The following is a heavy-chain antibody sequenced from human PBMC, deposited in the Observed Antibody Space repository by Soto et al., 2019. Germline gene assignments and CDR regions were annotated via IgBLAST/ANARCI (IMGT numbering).Heavy chain of an antibody. CDR1: GYTFTSYA. D-gene: IGHD3-10*01. J-gene: IGHJ6*02. CDR3: ARSLLRITMVRGVQRPYYYYGMDV. CDR2: INAGNGNT. Sequence: ASVKVSCKASGYTFTSYAMHWVRQAPGQRLEWMGWINAGNGNTKYSQKFQGRVTITRDTSASTAYRELSSLRSEDTAVYYCARSLLRITMVRGVQRPYYYYGMDVWGQGTTVTVS. V-gene: IGHV1-3*01.